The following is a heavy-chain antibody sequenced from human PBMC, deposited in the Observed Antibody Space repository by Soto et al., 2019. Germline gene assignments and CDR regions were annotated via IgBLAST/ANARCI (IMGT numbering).Heavy chain of an antibody. D-gene: IGHD3-22*01. V-gene: IGHV4-39*01. CDR2: IHYSGST. Sequence: TSETLSLTCTVSGCSISSNIYYWGWVRQPPGKGLEWIGNIHYSGSTYYDSSLQSRVTISIDTSKNQFSLKLSSVAATDTAVYYCASQHYYDSSGYYVVYWGQGTLVTVSS. J-gene: IGHJ4*02. CDR1: GCSISSNIYY. CDR3: ASQHYYDSSGYYVVY.